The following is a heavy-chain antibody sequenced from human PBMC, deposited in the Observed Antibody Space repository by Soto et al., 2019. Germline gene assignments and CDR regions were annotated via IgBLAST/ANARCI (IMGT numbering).Heavy chain of an antibody. CDR2: ITISGNTV. CDR3: ARLYDSSGYYYFDY. CDR1: GFPFSDSY. V-gene: IGHV3-11*01. J-gene: IGHJ4*02. D-gene: IGHD3-22*01. Sequence: GGSLRLSCAASGFPFSDSYMSWIRQAPGKGLEWISYITISGNTVYYADSLKGRFTISRDNAKNSLYLQMNRLRAEDTAVYYCARLYDSSGYYYFDYWGQGTLVTVSS.